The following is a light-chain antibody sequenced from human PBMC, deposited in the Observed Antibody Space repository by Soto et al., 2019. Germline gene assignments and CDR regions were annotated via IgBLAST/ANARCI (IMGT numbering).Light chain of an antibody. Sequence: DIQMYQSPASLSATVRDRVTITCRASQAISTYLAWYQQKPGKVPKLLIYEASTLQSGVPSRFSGSGSGTEFTLTISILQPEDVATYFCQKFNSAPLTFGGGTKVDIK. J-gene: IGKJ4*01. CDR1: QAISTY. V-gene: IGKV1-27*01. CDR3: QKFNSAPLT. CDR2: EAS.